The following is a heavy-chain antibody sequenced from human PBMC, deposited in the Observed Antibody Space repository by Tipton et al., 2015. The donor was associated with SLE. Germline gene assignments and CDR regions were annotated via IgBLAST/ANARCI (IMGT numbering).Heavy chain of an antibody. CDR1: GDSIRSNNYY. Sequence: TLSLTCAVSGDSIRSNNYYWGWIRQPPGKGLEWIGSVYYSGTTYYYPSLKSRITISVDTSKNQFPLEVRSVTAADTAVYYCVRLRSKVLIDYWGQGTLVTVSS. CDR2: VYYSGTT. D-gene: IGHD2-8*01. J-gene: IGHJ4*02. CDR3: VRLRSKVLIDY. V-gene: IGHV4-39*06.